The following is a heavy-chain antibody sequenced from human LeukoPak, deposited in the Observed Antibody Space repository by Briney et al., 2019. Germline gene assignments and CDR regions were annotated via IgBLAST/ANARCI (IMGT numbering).Heavy chain of an antibody. CDR3: ARDQGCSGGSCYSPLDY. CDR2: IIPIFGTA. J-gene: IGHJ4*02. D-gene: IGHD2-15*01. V-gene: IGHV1-69*01. Sequence: SVKVSCKASGGTFSSYAISWVRQAPGQGLEWMGGIIPIFGTANYAQKSQGRVTITADESTSTAYMELSSLRSEDTAVYYCARDQGCSGGSCYSPLDYWGQGTLVTVSS. CDR1: GGTFSSYA.